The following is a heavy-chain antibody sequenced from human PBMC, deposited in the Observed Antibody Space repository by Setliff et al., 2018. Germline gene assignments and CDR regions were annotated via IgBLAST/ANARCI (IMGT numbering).Heavy chain of an antibody. CDR1: GASVRSGPYY. J-gene: IGHJ4*02. CDR3: ARDLGHGGDSDY. D-gene: IGHD2-21*02. CDR2: ISYIGNT. Sequence: PSETLSLTCTVSGASVRSGPYYWSWIRQPPGKGLEWIGFISYIGNTNYNPSLKSRITISLDTSKNQFSLKVNSVTAADMAVYYCARDLGHGGDSDYWGQGILVTVSS. V-gene: IGHV4-61*01.